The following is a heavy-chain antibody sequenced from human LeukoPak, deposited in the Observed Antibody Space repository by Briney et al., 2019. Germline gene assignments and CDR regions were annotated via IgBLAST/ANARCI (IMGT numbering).Heavy chain of an antibody. V-gene: IGHV3-48*02. CDR1: GFTFSSYH. CDR3: ARGMVVAARDY. Sequence: GSLRLSCAASGFTFSSYHMNWVRQAPGKGLEWVSYISSSGSTIYYADSVKGRLTISRDNAKNSLYLQMNSLRDDDTAVYYCARGMVVAARDYWGQGTLVTVSS. J-gene: IGHJ4*02. D-gene: IGHD2-15*01. CDR2: ISSSGSTI.